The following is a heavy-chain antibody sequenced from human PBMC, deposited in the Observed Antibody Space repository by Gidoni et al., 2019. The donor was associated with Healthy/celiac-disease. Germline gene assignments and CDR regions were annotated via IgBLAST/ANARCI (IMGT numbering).Heavy chain of an antibody. D-gene: IGHD3-9*01. V-gene: IGHV1-69*04. CDR2: IIPIPGIA. CDR1: GCTFSNYA. CDR3: AREFVFLTTLSYYYYGMDV. J-gene: IGHJ6*02. Sequence: QVQLVQSGAEVKTPGSSVTVSCKASGCTFSNYALSWVRQAPGQGLEWMGRIIPIPGIANYAQKFQGRVTITADKSTSTAYMELSSLRSEDTAVYYCAREFVFLTTLSYYYYGMDVWGQGTTVTVSS.